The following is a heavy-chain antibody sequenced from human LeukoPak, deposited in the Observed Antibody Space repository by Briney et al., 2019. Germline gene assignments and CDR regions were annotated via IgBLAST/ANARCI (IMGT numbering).Heavy chain of an antibody. D-gene: IGHD3-22*01. CDR1: GFTFSSYA. J-gene: IGHJ4*02. CDR2: ISYEGSNK. V-gene: IGHV3-30-3*01. CDR3: ARVHSSGYYFMKPFDY. Sequence: GRSLRLSCAASGFTFSSYAMHGVRQAPGKGLVGVAVISYEGSNKYYADPVKGRFTISRDNSKNTLYLQMNSLRAEDTAVYYCARVHSSGYYFMKPFDYWGQGTLVTVSS.